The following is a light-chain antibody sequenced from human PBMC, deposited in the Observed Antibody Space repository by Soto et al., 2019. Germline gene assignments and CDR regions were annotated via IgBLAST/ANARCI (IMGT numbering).Light chain of an antibody. J-gene: IGKJ1*01. Sequence: MTQSAATLSVTTGERATLSCRASQSVSSNLAWYQQKPGQAPSLLIYGASTRATGVPARFSGSGSGTDFTLTISLVPSEAFALYYCQQYNDRPLRFGQGTK. CDR2: GAS. V-gene: IGKV3-15*01. CDR3: QQYNDRPLR. CDR1: QSVSSN.